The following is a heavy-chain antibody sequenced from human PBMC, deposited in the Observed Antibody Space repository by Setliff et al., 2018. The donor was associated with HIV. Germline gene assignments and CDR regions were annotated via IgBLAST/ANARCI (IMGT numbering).Heavy chain of an antibody. D-gene: IGHD3-10*01. V-gene: IGHV4-31*03. Sequence: PSETLSLTCTVSGDSINTDGLYWTWIRQHPATGLEWIGYIHYNGITYYNPSLESRVSISVDLPKNQFSLKLNSVTVADTAVYYCARTKGGSKHGSFWDSWGQGILVTVSS. CDR3: ARTKGGSKHGSFWDS. J-gene: IGHJ5*02. CDR1: GDSINTDGLY. CDR2: IHYNGIT.